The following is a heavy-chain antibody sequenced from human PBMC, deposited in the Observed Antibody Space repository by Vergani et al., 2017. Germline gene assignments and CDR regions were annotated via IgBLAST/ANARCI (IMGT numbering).Heavy chain of an antibody. CDR1: GGSVSSGSYY. V-gene: IGHV4-61*01. CDR3: ARDQGYCSGGSCYSYYYYGMDV. CDR2: IYYSGST. Sequence: QVQLQESGPGLVKPSETLSLTCTVSGGSVSSGSYYWSWIRQPPGKGLEWIGYIYYSGSTNYNPSLKSRVTISVDTSKNQFSLKLSSVTAADTAVYYCARDQGYCSGGSCYSYYYYGMDVWGQGTTVTVSS. J-gene: IGHJ6*02. D-gene: IGHD2-15*01.